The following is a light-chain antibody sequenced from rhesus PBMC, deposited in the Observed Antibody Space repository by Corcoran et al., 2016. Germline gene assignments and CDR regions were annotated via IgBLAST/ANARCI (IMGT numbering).Light chain of an antibody. CDR1: QSVGSN. CDR3: QQYNNWNS. CDR2: DAF. V-gene: IGKV3-42*02. J-gene: IGKJ2*01. Sequence: ETVVTQSPATLSLSPGERATLSCRASQSVGSNFAWYQQKPGQVPQLLIYDAFRRATGIPERFSGSGSGTEFTLTISSLEPEDVGVYYCQQYNNWNSFGQGTKVEIK.